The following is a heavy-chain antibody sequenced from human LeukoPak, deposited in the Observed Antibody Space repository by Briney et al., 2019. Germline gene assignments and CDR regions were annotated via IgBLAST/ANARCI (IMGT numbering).Heavy chain of an antibody. D-gene: IGHD4-17*01. J-gene: IGHJ4*02. CDR3: ARGHTAVTRHFDF. Sequence: PGGSLRLSCAASGFTFSTFGMNWVRQAAGKGLEWVALVSPDGSHVNYADSVKGRFTISRDDAKNLLYLDMNSLRAEDTAVYYCARGHTAVTRHFDFWGQGTLVTVSS. CDR2: VSPDGSHV. CDR1: GFTFSTFG. V-gene: IGHV3-30*03.